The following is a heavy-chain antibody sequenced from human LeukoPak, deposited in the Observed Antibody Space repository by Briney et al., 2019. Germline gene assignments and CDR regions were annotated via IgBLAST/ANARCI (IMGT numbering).Heavy chain of an antibody. Sequence: GGSLRLSCAASGFTFSSYVMSWVRQAPGKGLEWVSATSGSGVSTYYADSVKGRFTISRDNSKNTLYLQMNSLRAEDTAVYYCGEQLVPKIRGQGTLVTVSS. V-gene: IGHV3-23*01. CDR1: GFTFSSYV. CDR2: TSGSGVST. J-gene: IGHJ4*02. CDR3: GEQLVPKI. D-gene: IGHD6-13*01.